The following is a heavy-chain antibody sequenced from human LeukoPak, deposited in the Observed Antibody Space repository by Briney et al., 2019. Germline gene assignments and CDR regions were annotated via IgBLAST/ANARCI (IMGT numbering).Heavy chain of an antibody. CDR3: ARSITIFGVAANWFDP. V-gene: IGHV4-38-2*01. J-gene: IGHJ5*02. CDR2: IYHSGNT. D-gene: IGHD3-3*01. Sequence: SETLSPTCAVSGDSISNYWWSWVRQPPGKGLEWIGSIYHSGNTYCNPSLKSRVTISVDTSKNQFSLKLSSVTAADTAVYYCARSITIFGVAANWFDPWGQGTLVTVSS. CDR1: GDSISNYW.